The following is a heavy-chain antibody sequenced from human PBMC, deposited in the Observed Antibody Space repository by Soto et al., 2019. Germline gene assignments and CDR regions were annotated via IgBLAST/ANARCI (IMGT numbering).Heavy chain of an antibody. V-gene: IGHV1-3*01. CDR1: GYTFSAYT. CDR2: INAGSGNT. D-gene: IGHD2-21*02. CDR3: SRDKKTLGLRAKDALDI. Sequence: QAQLVQSGAEMKKPGASVKVSCKATGYTFSAYTMNWVRQAPGQSLEWMGWINAGSGNTKYSQNFQSRVSITRDTTASTVYMELTGQTSEDRAVYYCSRDKKTLGLRAKDALDIWGEATMVTVS. J-gene: IGHJ3*02.